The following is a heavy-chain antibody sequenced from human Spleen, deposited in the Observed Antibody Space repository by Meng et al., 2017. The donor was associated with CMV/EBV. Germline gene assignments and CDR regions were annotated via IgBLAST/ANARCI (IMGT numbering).Heavy chain of an antibody. V-gene: IGHV5-51*01. Sequence: KVSCKGSGYSFSTYWIGWVRQMPGKGLEWMGLIYPGDSDTRYSPSFQGQVTISADKSISTAYLQWSSLKASDTAMYYCGRLLTGYSNSWYYFDFWGQGTLVTVSS. J-gene: IGHJ4*02. D-gene: IGHD6-13*01. CDR1: GYSFSTYW. CDR2: IYPGDSDT. CDR3: GRLLTGYSNSWYYFDF.